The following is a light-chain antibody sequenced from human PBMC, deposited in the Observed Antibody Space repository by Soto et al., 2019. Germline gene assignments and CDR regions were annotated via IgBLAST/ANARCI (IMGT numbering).Light chain of an antibody. V-gene: IGLV7-46*01. CDR3: LLSYNGPLV. J-gene: IGLJ1*01. Sequence: QAVVTQEPSLTVSPGGAVTLTCGSSTGAVTSGHYPYWFQQKPGQAPRTLIYDTNNKHSWTPARFSGSLLGGKAALTLSGAQPEDEAEYYCLLSYNGPLVFGTGTKVTVL. CDR2: DTN. CDR1: TGAVTSGHY.